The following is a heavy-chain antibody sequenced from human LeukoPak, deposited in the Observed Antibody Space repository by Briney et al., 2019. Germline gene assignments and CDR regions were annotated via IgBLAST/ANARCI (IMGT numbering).Heavy chain of an antibody. CDR2: INHSGST. CDR1: GGSFSGYY. D-gene: IGHD6-19*01. Sequence: SETLSLTCAVYGGSFSGYYWSWIRQPPGKGLEWVGEINHSGSTNYNPSHKSRVTISVYTSKNQFSLKLSSVTAADTAVYYCASRNYGIAVAGTVAIWGQGTMVTVSS. V-gene: IGHV4-34*01. J-gene: IGHJ3*02. CDR3: ASRNYGIAVAGTVAI.